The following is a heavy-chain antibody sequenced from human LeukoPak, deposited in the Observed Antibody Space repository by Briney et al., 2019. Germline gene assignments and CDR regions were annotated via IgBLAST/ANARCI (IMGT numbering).Heavy chain of an antibody. V-gene: IGHV4-59*01. CDR3: ARSYYYDSSFAFDI. CDR2: IYYSANT. Sequence: SETLSLTCTVSGGSISSYYWSWIRQPPGKALEWIGYIYYSANTNYNPSLKSRVTISVDTSKNQFSLKLSSVTAADTAVYYCARSYYYDSSFAFDIWGHGTMVTVSS. J-gene: IGHJ3*02. D-gene: IGHD3-22*01. CDR1: GGSISSYY.